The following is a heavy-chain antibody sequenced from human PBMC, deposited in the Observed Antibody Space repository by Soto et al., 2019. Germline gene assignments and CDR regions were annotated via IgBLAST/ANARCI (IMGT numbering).Heavy chain of an antibody. CDR2: IYYSGST. CDR1: GGSISSSSYY. V-gene: IGHV4-39*01. Sequence: SETLSLTCTVSGGSISSSSYYWVWIRHPPGKGLEWIGSIYYSGSTYYNPSLKSRVTISVDTSKNQFSLKLSSVTAADTAVYYCEVAVAGYPSVAFDIWGQGTMVTVSS. J-gene: IGHJ3*02. D-gene: IGHD6-19*01. CDR3: EVAVAGYPSVAFDI.